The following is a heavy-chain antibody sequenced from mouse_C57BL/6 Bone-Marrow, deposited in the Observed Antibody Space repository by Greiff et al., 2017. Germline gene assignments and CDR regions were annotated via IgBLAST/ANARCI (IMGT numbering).Heavy chain of an antibody. D-gene: IGHD2-4*01. V-gene: IGHV1-69*01. CDR2: IDPSDSYT. CDR3: ARSIYDYDERYYAMDY. J-gene: IGHJ4*01. Sequence: VQLQQPGAELVMPGASVKLSCKASGYTFTSYWMHWVKQRPGQGLAWIGEIDPSDSYTNYNQKFKGKSTLTVDKSSSTAYMQLSSLTSEDSAVYYCARSIYDYDERYYAMDYWGQGTSVTVSS. CDR1: GYTFTSYW.